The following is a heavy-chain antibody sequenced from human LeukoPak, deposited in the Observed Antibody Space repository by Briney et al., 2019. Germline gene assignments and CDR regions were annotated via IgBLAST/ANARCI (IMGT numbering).Heavy chain of an antibody. V-gene: IGHV4-38-2*01. D-gene: IGHD6-6*01. J-gene: IGHJ4*02. Sequence: KPSETLSLTCAVSGYSINSGYYWGLVRQPPGEGVGGIWSIFCSGSTYYNPSLKSRVTISVDTSKNQFSLKLSSVTAADTAVYYCARKEGSIAARIDYWGQGTLVTVSS. CDR1: GYSINSGYY. CDR2: IFCSGST. CDR3: ARKEGSIAARIDY.